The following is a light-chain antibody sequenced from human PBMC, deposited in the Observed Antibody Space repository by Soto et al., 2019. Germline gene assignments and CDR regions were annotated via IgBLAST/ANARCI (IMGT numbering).Light chain of an antibody. J-gene: IGLJ2*01. CDR2: GNS. Sequence: QSALTQPPSVSGAPGQRVTISCTGSSSKIGAGYDVHWYQQLPGTAPKLLIYGNSNRPSGVPDRFSGSKSGTSASLAITGLQAEDEADYYCQSYDSSLSVVFGGGTKATVL. CDR1: SSKIGAGYD. CDR3: QSYDSSLSVV. V-gene: IGLV1-40*01.